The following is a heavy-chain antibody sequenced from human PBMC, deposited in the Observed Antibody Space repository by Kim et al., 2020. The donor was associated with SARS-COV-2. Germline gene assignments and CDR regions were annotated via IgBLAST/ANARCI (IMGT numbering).Heavy chain of an antibody. D-gene: IGHD3-10*01. CDR1: GGSFSGYY. Sequence: SETLSLTCAVYGGSFSGYYWSWIRQPPGKGLEWVGEINHSGSTNYNPSLKSRVTISVDTSKNQFSLKLSTVTAAATAVYYCAAEYGSVFDYWGHGTPVTVSS. J-gene: IGHJ4*01. CDR3: AAEYGSVFDY. V-gene: IGHV4-34*01. CDR2: INHSGST.